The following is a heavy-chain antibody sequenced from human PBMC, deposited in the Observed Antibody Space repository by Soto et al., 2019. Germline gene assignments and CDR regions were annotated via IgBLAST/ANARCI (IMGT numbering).Heavy chain of an antibody. CDR3: AKDLVTMIVVVIPRMAFDI. D-gene: IGHD3-22*01. CDR1: GFTFSSYA. J-gene: IGHJ3*02. Sequence: GWSLRLSCAASGFTFSSYAMSWVRQAPGKGLEWVSAISGSGGSTYYADSVKGRFTISRDNSKNTLYLQMNSLRAEDTAVYYCAKDLVTMIVVVIPRMAFDIWGQGTMVTVSS. V-gene: IGHV3-23*01. CDR2: ISGSGGST.